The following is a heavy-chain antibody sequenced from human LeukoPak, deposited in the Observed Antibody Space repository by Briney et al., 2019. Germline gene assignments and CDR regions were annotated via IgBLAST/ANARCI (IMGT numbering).Heavy chain of an antibody. Sequence: PGGSLRLSCAASGFTFSSYAMSWVRQAPGKGLEWVSAISGSGGSTHYADSVKGRFTISRDNSKNTLYLQMNSLRAEDTAVYYCAKEGVDSSGYFHFDYWGQGTLVTVSS. V-gene: IGHV3-23*01. J-gene: IGHJ4*02. CDR3: AKEGVDSSGYFHFDY. D-gene: IGHD3-22*01. CDR1: GFTFSSYA. CDR2: ISGSGGST.